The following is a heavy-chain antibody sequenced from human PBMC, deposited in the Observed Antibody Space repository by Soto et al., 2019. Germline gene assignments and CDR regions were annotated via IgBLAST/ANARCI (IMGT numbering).Heavy chain of an antibody. CDR2: IYPSVSDA. CDR3: ARQRLWGTSGYYYFEN. Sequence: GESLKISCQGSGYTFTSHWIAWVRQMPGKGLEWMGIIYPSVSDARYSPSFQGQITMSADKSINTAYLQWSSLKSSDSAIYYCARQRLWGTSGYYYFENWGQGTLVTVSS. J-gene: IGHJ4*02. V-gene: IGHV5-51*01. CDR1: GYTFTSHW. D-gene: IGHD3-22*01.